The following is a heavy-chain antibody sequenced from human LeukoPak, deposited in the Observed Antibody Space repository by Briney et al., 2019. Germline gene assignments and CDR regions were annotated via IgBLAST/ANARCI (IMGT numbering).Heavy chain of an antibody. V-gene: IGHV4-59*01. CDR2: VYYSGST. CDR1: GDSISSYY. D-gene: IGHD2-15*01. Sequence: TASETLSLTCTVSGDSISSYYWSWIRQPPGKGLEWIGYVYYSGSTDYNPSLKSRVTISVDTSKNQFSLKLSSVTAADTAVYYCARGGNCSGGSCYSDRGWFDPWGQGTLVTVSS. CDR3: ARGGNCSGGSCYSDRGWFDP. J-gene: IGHJ5*02.